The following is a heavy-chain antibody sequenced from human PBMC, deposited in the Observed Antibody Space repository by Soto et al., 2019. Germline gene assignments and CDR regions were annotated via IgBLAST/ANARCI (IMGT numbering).Heavy chain of an antibody. J-gene: IGHJ5*02. Sequence: SETLSLTCTVSGGSISSGGYYWSWIRQHPGKGLEWIGYIYYSGSTYYNPSLKSRVTISVDTSKNQFSLKLSSVTAADTAVYYCARGNNVLRYFGNWFDTWGQGTLVTVSS. CDR2: IYYSGST. V-gene: IGHV4-31*03. D-gene: IGHD3-9*01. CDR3: ARGNNVLRYFGNWFDT. CDR1: GGSISSGGYY.